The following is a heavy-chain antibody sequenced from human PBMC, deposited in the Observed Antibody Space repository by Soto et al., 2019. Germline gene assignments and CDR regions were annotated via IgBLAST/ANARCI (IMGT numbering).Heavy chain of an antibody. J-gene: IGHJ1*01. CDR1: GFTFRSYV. CDR3: ARWGTTGGLDV. CDR2: TSYDGSDK. Sequence: QVHLVESGGGVVQPGTSLRVSCVGSGFTFRSYVIHWVRKAPGKGLEWVALTSYDGSDKYYDDSVRGRFTISRDNSRNTVDLQMDSLRLEDTAFYYCARWGTTGGLDVWGQGTLVSV. D-gene: IGHD3-16*01. V-gene: IGHV3-30*19.